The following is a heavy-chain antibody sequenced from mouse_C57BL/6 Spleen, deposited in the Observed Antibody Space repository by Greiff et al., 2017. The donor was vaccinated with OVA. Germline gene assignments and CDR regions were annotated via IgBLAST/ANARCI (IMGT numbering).Heavy chain of an antibody. CDR3: ARYDDYDDYFDY. V-gene: IGHV7-3*01. J-gene: IGHJ2*01. CDR1: GFTFTDYY. D-gene: IGHD2-4*01. Sequence: EVKLVESGGGLVQPGGSLSLSCAASGFTFTDYYMSWVRQPPGKALEWLGFIRNKANGYTTEYSASVKGRFTISRDNSQSILYLQMNALRAEDSATYYCARYDDYDDYFDYWGQGTTLTVSS. CDR2: IRNKANGYTT.